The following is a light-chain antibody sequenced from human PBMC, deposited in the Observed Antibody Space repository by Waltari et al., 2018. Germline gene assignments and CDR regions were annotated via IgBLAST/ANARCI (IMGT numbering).Light chain of an antibody. CDR2: EVR. Sequence: QSALTQPPSVSGSPGQSVTISCTGTSSDIGSYNRVSWFQQTPGTAPKLMIYEVRNRPPGVPDGFSASKSGNTASLTISGLQAEDEADYYCTAYTSTNAYVFGTGTKVTVL. V-gene: IGLV2-18*02. CDR1: SSDIGSYNR. CDR3: TAYTSTNAYV. J-gene: IGLJ1*01.